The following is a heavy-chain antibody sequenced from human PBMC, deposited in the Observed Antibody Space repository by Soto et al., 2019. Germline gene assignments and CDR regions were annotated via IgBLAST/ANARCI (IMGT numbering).Heavy chain of an antibody. D-gene: IGHD3-10*01. CDR2: VSTYNGNT. CDR1: GYIFTSFG. J-gene: IGHJ4*02. V-gene: IGHV1-18*01. Sequence: QVQLVQSGAEVKKPGASVKVSFKASGYIFTSFGITWVRQAPGQRLEWMGWVSTYNGNTKYAQKLQGRVTMSTDTSTSTAYMELRSLRSDDTAVYYCTRGAGQGSGSYDWGQGTLVTVSS. CDR3: TRGAGQGSGSYD.